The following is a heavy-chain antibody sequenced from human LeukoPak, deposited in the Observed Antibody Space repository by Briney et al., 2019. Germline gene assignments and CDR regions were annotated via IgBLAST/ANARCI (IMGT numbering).Heavy chain of an antibody. J-gene: IGHJ4*02. CDR1: GGSISSGGYY. CDR3: ARVIRYCSSTSCYFYFDY. Sequence: SQTLSLTCTVSGGSISSGGYYWSWIRQHPGKGLEWIGYIYYSGSTYYNPSLKSRVTVSVDTSKNQFSLKLSSVTAADTAVYYCARVIRYCSSTSCYFYFDYWGQGTLVTVSS. V-gene: IGHV4-31*03. CDR2: IYYSGST. D-gene: IGHD2-2*01.